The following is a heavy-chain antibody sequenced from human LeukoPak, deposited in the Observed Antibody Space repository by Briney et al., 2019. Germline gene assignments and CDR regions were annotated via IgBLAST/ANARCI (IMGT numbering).Heavy chain of an antibody. CDR1: GYTFTSYY. V-gene: IGHV1-46*01. Sequence: GASVKVSCKASGYTFTSYYMHWVRQAPGQGLEWMGIINPSGGSTTYAQKFQGRVTMTRDTSTNTVYMELSSLRSEDTAVYFCARVYESFNWFDPWGQGTLVTVSS. J-gene: IGHJ5*02. CDR3: ARVYESFNWFDP. CDR2: INPSGGST. D-gene: IGHD3-16*01.